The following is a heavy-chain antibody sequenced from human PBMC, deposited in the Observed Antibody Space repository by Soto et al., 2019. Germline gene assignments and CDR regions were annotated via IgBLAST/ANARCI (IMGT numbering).Heavy chain of an antibody. CDR1: GFTFSSYA. J-gene: IGHJ4*02. V-gene: IGHV3-30-3*01. Sequence: PGGSLRLSCAASGFTFSSYAMHWVRQAPGKGLEWVAVISYDGSNKYYADSVKGRFTISRDNSKNTLYLQMNSLRAEDTAVYYCARGSIQLWLDLLDYWGQGTLVTVSS. CDR2: ISYDGSNK. D-gene: IGHD5-18*01. CDR3: ARGSIQLWLDLLDY.